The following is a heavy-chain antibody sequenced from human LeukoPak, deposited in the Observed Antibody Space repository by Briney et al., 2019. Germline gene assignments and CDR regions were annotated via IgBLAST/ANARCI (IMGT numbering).Heavy chain of an antibody. Sequence: SETLSLTSAVYGGSFSGYFWTWIRQPPGKRREGIGEINHSGSANNNPSLRSRVTVSVDTSKNQFSLRLTSVTAADTAVYYCARGWGMATTNWGYWSQGTLVSVS. CDR3: ARGWGMATTNWGY. CDR1: GGSFSGYF. V-gene: IGHV4-34*01. J-gene: IGHJ4*02. CDR2: INHSGSA. D-gene: IGHD5-24*01.